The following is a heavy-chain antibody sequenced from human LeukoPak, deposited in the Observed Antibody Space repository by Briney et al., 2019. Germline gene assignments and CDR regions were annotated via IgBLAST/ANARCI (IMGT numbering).Heavy chain of an antibody. CDR1: GYTFSNDW. CDR2: IYPDNSNT. D-gene: IGHD3-22*01. J-gene: IGHJ4*02. Sequence: GESLKISCKGSGYTFSNDWIGWVRQMPGKGLEWMGIIYPDNSNTRYSPSFQGQVTISADKSISTAYLQWSSLKASDTAMYYCARFAYSSDYFPGHYWGQGTLVTVSS. CDR3: ARFAYSSDYFPGHY. V-gene: IGHV5-51*01.